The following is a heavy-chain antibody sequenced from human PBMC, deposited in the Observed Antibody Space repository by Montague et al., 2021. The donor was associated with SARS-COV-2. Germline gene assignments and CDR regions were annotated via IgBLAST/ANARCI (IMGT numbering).Heavy chain of an antibody. CDR2: ISGSGSKT. V-gene: IGHV3-11*01. CDR1: GFIFSDYY. Sequence: SLRLSCAASGFIFSDYYMTWIRQAPGKGLEWVSHISGSGSKTYYADSVKGWFTISRDTANNSVYLQMNFLGAVDAAVYYCAGDQGGYGTFDIWGQGTMVTVSS. J-gene: IGHJ3*02. CDR3: AGDQGGYGTFDI. D-gene: IGHD5-12*01.